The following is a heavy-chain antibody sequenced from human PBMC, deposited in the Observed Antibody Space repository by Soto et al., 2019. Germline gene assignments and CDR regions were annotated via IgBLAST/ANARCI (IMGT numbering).Heavy chain of an antibody. CDR2: IWYDGSNK. CDR3: ARDGDIVVVPAAFNYYYGMDV. Sequence: LSLTCAASGFTFSSYGMHWVRQAPGKGLEWVAVIWYDGSNKYYADSVKGRFTISRDNSKNTLYLQMNSLRAEDTAVYYCARDGDIVVVPAAFNYYYGMDVWGQGTTVTVSS. V-gene: IGHV3-33*01. CDR1: GFTFSSYG. D-gene: IGHD2-2*01. J-gene: IGHJ6*02.